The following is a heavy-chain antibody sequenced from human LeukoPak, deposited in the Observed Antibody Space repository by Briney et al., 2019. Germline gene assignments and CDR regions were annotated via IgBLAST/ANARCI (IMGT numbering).Heavy chain of an antibody. D-gene: IGHD1-7*01. CDR3: ARQLELLYFDY. V-gene: IGHV4-59*08. CDR2: IFYSGST. CDR1: GGSISSYY. J-gene: IGHJ4*02. Sequence: SETLSLTCTVSGGSISSYYWSWLRQPPGKGLEWIGYIFYSGSTNYNPSLKSRVTISVDTSKNQFSLKLSSVTAADTAVYYCARQLELLYFDYWGQGTLVTVSS.